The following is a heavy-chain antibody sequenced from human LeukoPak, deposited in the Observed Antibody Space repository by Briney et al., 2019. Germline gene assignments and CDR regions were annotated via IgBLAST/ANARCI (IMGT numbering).Heavy chain of an antibody. J-gene: IGHJ6*02. CDR1: GGSISSISYY. V-gene: IGHV4-39*01. Sequence: SETLSLTCTVSGGSISSISYYWGWIRQPPGKGLEWIGSIYYSGSIYYNPSLKSRVTIFVDTSKNQFSLKLTSVTAADTAVFYCARGSIPIFGYGMDVWGQGTTVTVSS. CDR2: IYYSGSI. CDR3: ARGSIPIFGYGMDV. D-gene: IGHD3-3*01.